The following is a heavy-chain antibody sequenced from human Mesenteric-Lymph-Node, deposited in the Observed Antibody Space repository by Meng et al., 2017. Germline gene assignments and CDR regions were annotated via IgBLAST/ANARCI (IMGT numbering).Heavy chain of an antibody. CDR1: GFTFSDYY. CDR2: ISPTGGSL. D-gene: IGHD3-9*01. Sequence: GESLKISCAASGFTFSDYYMTWIRQPPGQGLEWIASISPTGGSLYYADSVKGRFSISRDNAKSSLSLQMNSLRVEDTAVYYCAREGDDILTGYYLPLYWGQGTLVTVSS. V-gene: IGHV3-11*04. CDR3: AREGDDILTGYYLPLY. J-gene: IGHJ4*02.